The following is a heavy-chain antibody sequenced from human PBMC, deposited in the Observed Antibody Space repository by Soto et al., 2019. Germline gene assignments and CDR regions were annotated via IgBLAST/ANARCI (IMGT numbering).Heavy chain of an antibody. CDR3: ATRIGNIGWYWLDT. J-gene: IGHJ5*02. CDR2: IVLGNGNT. D-gene: IGHD6-19*01. CDR1: GFTFSSSA. Sequence: QMHLVQSGPEVKRPGTSLKVSCKASGFTFSSSAVQWVRQARGQCLEWIGWIVLGNGNTNYAQKFQERVTITRDMSTSTAYMEVRSLTFEDTAVYYCATRIGNIGWYWLDTWGQGTLVTVSS. V-gene: IGHV1-58*01.